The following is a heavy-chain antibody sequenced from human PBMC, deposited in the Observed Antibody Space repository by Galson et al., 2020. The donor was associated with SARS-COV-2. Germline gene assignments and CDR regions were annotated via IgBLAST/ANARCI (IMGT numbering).Heavy chain of an antibody. CDR1: GGSISSGGYY. Sequence: SETLSLTCTVSGGSISSGGYYWSWIRQHPGKGLEWIGYIYYSGSTYYNPSLKSRVTISVDTSKNQFSLKLSSVTAADTAVYYCARVRARITIFGVVIEHFDYWGQGTLVTVSS. J-gene: IGHJ4*02. CDR2: IYYSGST. D-gene: IGHD3-3*01. CDR3: ARVRARITIFGVVIEHFDY. V-gene: IGHV4-31*03.